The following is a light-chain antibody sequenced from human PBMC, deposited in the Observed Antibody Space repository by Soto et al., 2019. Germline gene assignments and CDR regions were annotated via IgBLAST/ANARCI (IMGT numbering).Light chain of an antibody. CDR1: SSDFGDYNY. CDR3: SSYTSSSTRV. Sequence: QSALTQPDSVSGSPGQSMTLSCTGTSSDFGDYNYVSWYQRHPGKAPKLMIYDVSNRPSGVSDRYSGAKSGNTASLTISGLQAEDEADYYCSSYTSSSTRVFGTGTKLTVL. CDR2: DVS. J-gene: IGLJ1*01. V-gene: IGLV2-14*01.